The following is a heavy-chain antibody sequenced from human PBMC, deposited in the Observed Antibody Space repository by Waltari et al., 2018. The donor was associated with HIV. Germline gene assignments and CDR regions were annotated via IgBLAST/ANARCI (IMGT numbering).Heavy chain of an antibody. D-gene: IGHD3-10*01. CDR2: SKTDAQTT. J-gene: IGHJ6*02. Sequence: EVRLVESGGALVQPGESLRLSCAASGFTFRNYWMHWVRQAPGKGLVVAPRSKTDAQTTTDADSVRVRFNVSRDNAKNTLDLQMNSLKADDAAVYYCARANVCLRFGEFSNYGMDVWGQGTMVTGSS. CDR1: GFTFRNYW. CDR3: ARANVCLRFGEFSNYGMDV. V-gene: IGHV3-74*01.